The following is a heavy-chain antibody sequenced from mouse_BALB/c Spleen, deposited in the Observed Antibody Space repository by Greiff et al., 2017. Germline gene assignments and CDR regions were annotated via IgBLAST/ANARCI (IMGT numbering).Heavy chain of an antibody. CDR2: ISDGGSYT. V-gene: IGHV5-4*02. J-gene: IGHJ4*01. Sequence: EVQLQESGGGLVKPGGSLKLSCAASGFTFSDYYMYWVRQTPEKRLEWVATISDGGSYTYYPDSVKGRFTISRDNAKNNLYLQMSSLKSEDTAMYYCARSYRYDAMDYWGQGTSVTVSS. CDR1: GFTFSDYY. D-gene: IGHD2-14*01. CDR3: ARSYRYDAMDY.